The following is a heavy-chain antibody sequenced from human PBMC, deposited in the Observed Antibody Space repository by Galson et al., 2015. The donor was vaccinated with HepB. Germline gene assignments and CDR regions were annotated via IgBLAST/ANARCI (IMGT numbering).Heavy chain of an antibody. Sequence: SLRLSCAASGFTFTSYWMSWVRQAPGKGLEWVANIKQDGSEKYYVDSVRGRFTISRDNAKNSLYLQMDSLTAEDTALYYCARRDMDFDYWGQGTLVTVSS. CDR2: IKQDGSEK. CDR1: GFTFTSYW. V-gene: IGHV3-7*03. J-gene: IGHJ4*02. D-gene: IGHD2-15*01. CDR3: ARRDMDFDY.